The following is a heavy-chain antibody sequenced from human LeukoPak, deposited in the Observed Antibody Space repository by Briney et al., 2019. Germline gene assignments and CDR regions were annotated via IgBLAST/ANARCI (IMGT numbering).Heavy chain of an antibody. D-gene: IGHD6-13*01. CDR2: IYYSGST. CDR1: GGSISSYY. CDR3: AGVGSSWYHDY. Sequence: SETLSLTCTVSGGSISSYYWSWIRQPPGKGLEWIGYIYYSGSTNYNPSLKSRVTISVDTSKNQFSLKLSSVTAADTAVYYCAGVGSSWYHDYWGQGTLVTVSS. J-gene: IGHJ4*02. V-gene: IGHV4-59*08.